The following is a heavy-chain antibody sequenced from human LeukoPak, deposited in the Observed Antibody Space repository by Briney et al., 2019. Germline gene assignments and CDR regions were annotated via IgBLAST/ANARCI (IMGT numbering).Heavy chain of an antibody. CDR1: GGSISSYY. Sequence: SETLSLTCTVSGGSISSYYWSWIRQPPGKGLEWIGYIYYSGSTNYNPSLKSRVTISVDTSKNQFSLKLSPVTAADTAVYYCARDAPDGIDYWGQGTLVTVSS. D-gene: IGHD1-14*01. CDR3: ARDAPDGIDY. V-gene: IGHV4-59*01. CDR2: IYYSGST. J-gene: IGHJ4*02.